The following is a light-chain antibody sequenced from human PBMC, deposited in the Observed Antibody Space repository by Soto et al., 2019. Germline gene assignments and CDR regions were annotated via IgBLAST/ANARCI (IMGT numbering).Light chain of an antibody. J-gene: IGLJ1*01. V-gene: IGLV1-44*01. Sequence: QSVLTQPPSASGTPGQRVTISCSGSSSNIGSNSVNWYQQLPGAAPKLLIYSNNQRPSGVPDRISGSKSGTSASLAISGLQSEDEADYYCAAWDDSLNGREVFGTGTKVTVL. CDR2: SNN. CDR1: SSNIGSNS. CDR3: AAWDDSLNGREV.